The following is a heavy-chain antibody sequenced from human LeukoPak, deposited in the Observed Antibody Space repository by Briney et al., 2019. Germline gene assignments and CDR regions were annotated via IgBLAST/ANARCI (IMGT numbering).Heavy chain of an antibody. CDR2: INHSGST. Sequence: PSETLSLTCAVYGGSFSGYYWSWIRQPPGKGLEWIGEINHSGSTNYNPSLKSRVTISVDTSKNQFSLKLSSVTAADTAVYYCARGRGFRTIFGVVKTEFDYWGQGTLVTVSS. V-gene: IGHV4-34*01. J-gene: IGHJ4*02. CDR3: ARGRGFRTIFGVVKTEFDY. CDR1: GGSFSGYY. D-gene: IGHD3-3*01.